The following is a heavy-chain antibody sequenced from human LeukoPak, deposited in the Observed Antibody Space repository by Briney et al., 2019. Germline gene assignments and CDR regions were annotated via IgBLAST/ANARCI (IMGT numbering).Heavy chain of an antibody. D-gene: IGHD2-15*01. CDR3: ARHEGGGFQYYFDY. CDR1: GGPISSSSYY. CDR2: IYYSGST. J-gene: IGHJ4*02. V-gene: IGHV4-39*01. Sequence: SETLSLTCTVSGGPISSSSYYWGWIRQPPGKGLEWIGSIYYSGSTYYNPSLKSRVTISVDTSKNQFSLKLSSVTAADTAVYYCARHEGGGFQYYFDYWGQGTLVTVSS.